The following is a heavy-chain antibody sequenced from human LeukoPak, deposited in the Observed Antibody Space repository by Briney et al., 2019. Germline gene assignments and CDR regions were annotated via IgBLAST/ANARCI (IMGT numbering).Heavy chain of an antibody. Sequence: GGSLRLSCAASGFKFDDYAMSWVRQAPGRGLEWVLGISNSGGDTQYADSVKGRFIISRDNSKNTLYLQMNSLRAEDTAVYYCXXXREIPVFGVVTKSTSYFDYWGQGTLVTVSS. V-gene: IGHV3-23*01. CDR3: XXXREIPVFGVVTKSTSYFDY. CDR1: GFKFDDYA. CDR2: ISNSGGDT. D-gene: IGHD3-3*01. J-gene: IGHJ4*02.